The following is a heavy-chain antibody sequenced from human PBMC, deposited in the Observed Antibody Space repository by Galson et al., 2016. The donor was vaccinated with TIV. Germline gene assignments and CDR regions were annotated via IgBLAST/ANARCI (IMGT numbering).Heavy chain of an antibody. V-gene: IGHV3-7*01. Sequence: SLRLSCAASGFAFRSFWMSWVRQAPGKGLEWVANIEEDGSETYYVDSVKGRFTISRDNAKNSLHLQMNSLRAEDTAVYYCFIGHYSDSWGQGTLVTASS. CDR2: IEEDGSET. CDR3: FIGHYSDS. CDR1: GFAFRSFW. D-gene: IGHD3-16*02. J-gene: IGHJ4*02.